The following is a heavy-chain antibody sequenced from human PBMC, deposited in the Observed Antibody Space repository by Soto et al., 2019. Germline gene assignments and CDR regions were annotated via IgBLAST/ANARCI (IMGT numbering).Heavy chain of an antibody. CDR3: AREEGYDDSRGYSDY. CDR2: IIPFFGTA. Sequence: QVQLVQSGAEVKKPGSSVKVSCMASGGTFRSYAISWVRQAPGQGLEWMGGIIPFFGTANYAQKFQGRVTITADESTRTANMERSSLRAEDTAVYDCAREEGYDDSRGYSDYWGQGTLVTVSS. V-gene: IGHV1-69*12. D-gene: IGHD3-22*01. CDR1: GGTFRSYA. J-gene: IGHJ4*02.